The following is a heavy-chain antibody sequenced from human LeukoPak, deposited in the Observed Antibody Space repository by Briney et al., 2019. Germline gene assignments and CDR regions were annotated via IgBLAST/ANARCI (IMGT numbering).Heavy chain of an antibody. Sequence: TSETLSLTCTVSGGSISTSNYYWGWIRQPPGKGLEWIGNIFYSGSTYYSPSLKSRVTISVDTSKNQFSLKLTSVTAADTAVYYCARGRLAAAPYFDYWGQGTLVTVSS. D-gene: IGHD6-13*01. CDR2: IFYSGST. CDR1: GGSISTSNYY. J-gene: IGHJ4*02. V-gene: IGHV4-39*07. CDR3: ARGRLAAAPYFDY.